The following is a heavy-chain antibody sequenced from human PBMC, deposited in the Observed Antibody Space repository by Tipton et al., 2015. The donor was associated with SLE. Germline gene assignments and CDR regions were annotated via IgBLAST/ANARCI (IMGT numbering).Heavy chain of an antibody. D-gene: IGHD1-7*01. J-gene: IGHJ4*02. V-gene: IGHV4-59*11. CDR1: GGSISSHY. CDR2: IYYSGST. CDR3: ARGPRITGPSEDY. Sequence: TLSLTCTVSGGSISSHYWSWIRQPPGKGLEWIGYIYYSGSTNYNPSLKSRVAISVDTSKNQFSLKLSSVTAADTAVYYCARGPRITGPSEDYWVQGPLVTVSS.